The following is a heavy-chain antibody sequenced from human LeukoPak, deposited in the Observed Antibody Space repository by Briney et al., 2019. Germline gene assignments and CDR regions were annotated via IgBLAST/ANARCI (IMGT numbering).Heavy chain of an antibody. CDR1: GGSINNYY. V-gene: IGHV4-59*01. D-gene: IGHD1-26*01. J-gene: IGHJ3*02. Sequence: SETLSLTCTVSGGSINNYYWSWIRQPPGKGLEWIGHISYSGNTNYNSSLRSRVTISVDTSNNQFSLRLSSVTAADTAVYYCARDSYTGNYFEDTLDIWGQGTMVTVSS. CDR3: ARDSYTGNYFEDTLDI. CDR2: ISYSGNT.